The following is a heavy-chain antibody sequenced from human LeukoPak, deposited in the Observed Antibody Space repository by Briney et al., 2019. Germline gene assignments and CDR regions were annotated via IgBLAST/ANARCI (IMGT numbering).Heavy chain of an antibody. Sequence: ASVKVSFKASGYTFTIYGISWVRQAPGQGLEWMGWISAYNGNTNYARKLQGRVTMTTDTSTSTAYMELRSLRSDDTAVYYCARGAGYCSSTSCPIYFDYWGQGTLVTVSS. CDR3: ARGAGYCSSTSCPIYFDY. V-gene: IGHV1-18*04. CDR2: ISAYNGNT. D-gene: IGHD2-2*01. CDR1: GYTFTIYG. J-gene: IGHJ4*02.